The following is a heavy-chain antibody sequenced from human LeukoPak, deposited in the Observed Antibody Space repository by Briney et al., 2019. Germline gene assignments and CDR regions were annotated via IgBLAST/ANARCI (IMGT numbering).Heavy chain of an antibody. CDR2: IYSSGTT. CDR3: ARSVTGANNWFDP. D-gene: IGHD1-20*01. J-gene: IGHJ5*02. CDR1: GVSVSPYY. V-gene: IGHV4-4*09. Sequence: SETLSLTCTVSGVSVSPYYWSWIRQPPGKGLEWVGIIYSSGTTYYNPSLTSRVTISIDTSKNQFSLKLTSVTAADTAVYYCARSVTGANNWFDPWGQGTLVTVSS.